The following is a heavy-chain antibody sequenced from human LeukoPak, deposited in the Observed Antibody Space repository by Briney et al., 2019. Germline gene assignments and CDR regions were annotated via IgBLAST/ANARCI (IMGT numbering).Heavy chain of an antibody. V-gene: IGHV4-59*01. Sequence: KPSETLSLTCTVSGGSISSYYWSWIRPPPGKGLEWIGYIYYSGSTNYNPSLKSRVTISVDTSKNQFSLKLSSVTAADTAVYYCARGPGHYWFDPWGQGTLVTVSS. CDR3: ARGPGHYWFDP. J-gene: IGHJ5*02. CDR2: IYYSGST. D-gene: IGHD3-3*02. CDR1: GGSISSYY.